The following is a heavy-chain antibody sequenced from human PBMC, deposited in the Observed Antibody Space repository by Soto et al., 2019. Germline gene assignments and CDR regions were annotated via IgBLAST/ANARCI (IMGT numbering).Heavy chain of an antibody. CDR3: ARDRRVSIAAAGTRGDWFDP. D-gene: IGHD6-13*01. CDR2: IYHSGST. CDR1: GGSISSSNW. V-gene: IGHV4-4*02. Sequence: SETLSLTCAVSGGSISSSNWWSWVRQPPGKGLEWIGEIYHSGSTNYNPSLKSRVTISVDKSKNQFSLKLSSVTAADTAVYYCARDRRVSIAAAGTRGDWFDPWGQGTLVTVSS. J-gene: IGHJ5*02.